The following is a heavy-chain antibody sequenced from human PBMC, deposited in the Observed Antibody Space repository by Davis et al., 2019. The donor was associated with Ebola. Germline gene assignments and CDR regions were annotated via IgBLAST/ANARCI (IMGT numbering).Heavy chain of an antibody. J-gene: IGHJ6*02. Sequence: GESLKISCTDSVITFSSYAMTWVRQAPGKGLEWVSAISGSGGSTYYADSVKGRFTISRDNSKNSLSLQMNSLRSEDTAVYYCAKDWRYDSRLRKSYYYGMDVWGQGTTVTVSS. CDR3: AKDWRYDSRLRKSYYYGMDV. CDR2: ISGSGGST. D-gene: IGHD3-22*01. V-gene: IGHV3-23*01. CDR1: VITFSSYA.